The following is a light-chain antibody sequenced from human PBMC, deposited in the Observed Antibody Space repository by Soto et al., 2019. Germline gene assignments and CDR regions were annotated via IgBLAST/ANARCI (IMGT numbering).Light chain of an antibody. Sequence: QSVLTQPASVSGSPGQSITISCTGTSSDIGHYDYVSWYQQHPGKAPKLMIYHVTYRPSGVSNRYSGSKSGNSASLTISGLQADYEADYYCCSLTTTHPYVFGSGPNVTV. V-gene: IGLV2-14*03. CDR3: CSLTTTHPYV. CDR2: HVT. J-gene: IGLJ1*01. CDR1: SSDIGHYDY.